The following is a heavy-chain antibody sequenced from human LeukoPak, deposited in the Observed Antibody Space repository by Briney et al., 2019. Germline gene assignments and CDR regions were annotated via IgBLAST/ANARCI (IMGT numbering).Heavy chain of an antibody. CDR2: INPNSGGT. Sequence: GASVKVSCKASGYTFTGYYMHWVRQAPGQGLEWMGWINPNSGGTNYAQKVQGRVTMTRDTSISTAYMELSRLRSDDTAVYYCARDVAGRNWFDPWGQGTLVTVSS. J-gene: IGHJ5*02. CDR1: GYTFTGYY. V-gene: IGHV1-2*02. CDR3: ARDVAGRNWFDP. D-gene: IGHD6-19*01.